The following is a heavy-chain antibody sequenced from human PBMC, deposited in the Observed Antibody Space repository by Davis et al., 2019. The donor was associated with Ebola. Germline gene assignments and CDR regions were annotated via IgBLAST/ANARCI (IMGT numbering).Heavy chain of an antibody. J-gene: IGHJ4*02. CDR1: GFTFSSYS. Sequence: GGSLRLSCAASGFTFSSYSMNWVRPAPGKGLEWVSYISSSSSTIYYADSVKDRFTISRDNAKNSLYLQMNSLRDEDTAVYYCASFLEWLLSPFDYWGQGTLVTVSS. CDR3: ASFLEWLLSPFDY. V-gene: IGHV3-48*02. D-gene: IGHD3-3*01. CDR2: ISSSSSTI.